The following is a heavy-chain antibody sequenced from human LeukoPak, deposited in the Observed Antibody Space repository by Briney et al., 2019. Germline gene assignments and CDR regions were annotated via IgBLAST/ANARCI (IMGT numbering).Heavy chain of an antibody. CDR2: INPKSGGT. V-gene: IGHV1-2*02. D-gene: IGHD4-17*01. J-gene: IGHJ4*02. CDR1: GYTFTGYY. Sequence: ASVKVSCKASGYTFTGYYMHWVRQAPGQGLEWMGWINPKSGGTNYAQNFQGRVTMTRDTSISTAYMELSRLTSDDTAVYYCASEESSDYLRGYWGQGALVTVPS. CDR3: ASEESSDYLRGY.